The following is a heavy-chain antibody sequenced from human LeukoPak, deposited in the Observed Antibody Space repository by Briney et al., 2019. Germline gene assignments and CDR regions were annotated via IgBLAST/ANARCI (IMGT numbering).Heavy chain of an antibody. CDR2: ISYDGSNK. Sequence: GRSLRLSCAASGFTFSSYAMHWVRQAPGKGLEWVAVISYDGSNKYYADSVKGRFTISRDNSKNTLYLQMNSLRAEDTAVYYCARDQRWVLPLTTVIQIPSYYFDYWGQGTLVTVSS. CDR1: GFTFSSYA. D-gene: IGHD4-11*01. J-gene: IGHJ4*02. V-gene: IGHV3-30-3*01. CDR3: ARDQRWVLPLTTVIQIPSYYFDY.